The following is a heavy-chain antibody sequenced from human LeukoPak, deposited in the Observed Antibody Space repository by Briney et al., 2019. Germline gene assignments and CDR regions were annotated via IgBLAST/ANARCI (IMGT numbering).Heavy chain of an antibody. CDR3: ARDYGDYYFDY. CDR1: GGSISSHY. D-gene: IGHD4-17*01. Sequence: PSETLSLTCTVSGGSISSHYRSWVRQPPGKGLEWIGYIYYSGSTNYNPSLKSRVTISVDTSKNQFSLKLSSVTAADTAVYYCARDYGDYYFDYWGQGTLVTVSS. CDR2: IYYSGST. J-gene: IGHJ4*02. V-gene: IGHV4-59*11.